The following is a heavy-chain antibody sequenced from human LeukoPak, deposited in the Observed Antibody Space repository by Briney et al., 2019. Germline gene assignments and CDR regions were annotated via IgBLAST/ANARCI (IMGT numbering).Heavy chain of an antibody. V-gene: IGHV4-31*03. CDR2: INYSGNI. J-gene: IGHJ3*02. CDR1: GGSIGSGGYY. CDR3: VRDGDYYDSSGSVRAFDI. Sequence: PSQTLSLTCTVSGGSIGSGGYYWSWIRQHPGKGLEWIGYINYSGNIYYNPSLKSRVIISVDTSKNQFSLKLSSVTAADTAVYYCVRDGDYYDSSGSVRAFDIWGQGTMVTVSS. D-gene: IGHD3-22*01.